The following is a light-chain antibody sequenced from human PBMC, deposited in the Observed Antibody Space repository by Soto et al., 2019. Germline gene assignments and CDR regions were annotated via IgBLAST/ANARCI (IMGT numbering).Light chain of an antibody. Sequence: QSVLTQPPSVSAAPGQKVTISCSGSSSNIGNNYVSWYQQFPGTAPKLLIYENNKRPSGIPDRFSGSKSGTSATLGITGLQTGDEADYFCGAWDSSLSAVMFGGGTKVTVL. V-gene: IGLV1-51*01. CDR2: ENN. J-gene: IGLJ3*02. CDR1: SSNIGNNY. CDR3: GAWDSSLSAVM.